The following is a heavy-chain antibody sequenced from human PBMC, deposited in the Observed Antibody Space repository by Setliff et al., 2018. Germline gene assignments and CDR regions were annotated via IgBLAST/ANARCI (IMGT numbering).Heavy chain of an antibody. J-gene: IGHJ4*02. CDR1: GYAFITFG. CDR3: ARYITGTTPADY. V-gene: IGHV1-18*01. Sequence: ASVKVSCKTSGYAFITFGMSWVRQAPGQGLEWMGWMSPVYGIANYARKFQGRVTLTADTSTTTAYLELASLRDDDTAVYYCARYITGTTPADYWGQGTLVTVSS. D-gene: IGHD1-7*01. CDR2: MSPVYGIA.